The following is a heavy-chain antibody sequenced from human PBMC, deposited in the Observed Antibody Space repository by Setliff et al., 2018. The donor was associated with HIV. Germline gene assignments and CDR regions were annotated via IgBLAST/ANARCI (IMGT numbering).Heavy chain of an antibody. CDR3: AKDNDYVWGSFSAAPKGRYGMDV. Sequence: PGGSLRLSCAASGFTFTAHGMHWVRLAPDKGLEWVAFINYDGSNKYYADSVKGRFTISRDNSKNTLYLQMNSLRAEDTAVYYCAKDNDYVWGSFSAAPKGRYGMDVWGQGTTVTVSS. V-gene: IGHV3-30*02. CDR2: INYDGSNK. CDR1: GFTFTAHG. J-gene: IGHJ6*02. D-gene: IGHD3-16*01.